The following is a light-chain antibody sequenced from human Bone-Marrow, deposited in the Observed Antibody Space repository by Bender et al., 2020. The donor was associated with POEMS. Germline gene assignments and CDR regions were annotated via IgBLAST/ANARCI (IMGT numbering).Light chain of an antibody. Sequence: SYVLTQPPSVSVAPGQTARISCGGNNLETKGVHWYQQKPGQAPVLVVFDNTDRPSGIPERFSGSNSGNTATLTISRVEAGDEADYYCQAWDDTTAKIFGGGTKLTVL. J-gene: IGLJ2*01. CDR2: DNT. CDR1: NLETKG. V-gene: IGLV3-21*02. CDR3: QAWDDTTAKI.